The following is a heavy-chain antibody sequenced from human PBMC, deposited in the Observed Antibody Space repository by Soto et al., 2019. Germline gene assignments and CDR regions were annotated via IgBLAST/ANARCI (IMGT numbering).Heavy chain of an antibody. CDR2: IIPIFGTA. V-gene: IGHV1-69*01. J-gene: IGHJ6*02. Sequence: QVQLVQSGAEVKKPGSSVKVSCKASGGTFSSYAISWVRQAPGRGLEWMGGIIPIFGTANYAQKFQGRVTITADESTSTAYMELSSLRSEDTAVYYCARVPYYGSGSYRPNYYYGMDVWGQGTTVTVSS. CDR1: GGTFSSYA. D-gene: IGHD3-10*01. CDR3: ARVPYYGSGSYRPNYYYGMDV.